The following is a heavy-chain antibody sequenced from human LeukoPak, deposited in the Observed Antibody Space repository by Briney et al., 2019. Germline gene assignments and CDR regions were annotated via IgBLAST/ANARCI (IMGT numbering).Heavy chain of an antibody. J-gene: IGHJ4*02. CDR2: ISGSGGST. V-gene: IGHV3-23*01. Sequence: GGSLRLSCAASGFTFSSYAMSWVRQAPGKGLEWVSAISGSGGSTYYADSVKGRFTISRDNSKNTLYLQMNSLRAEDTAVYYCAKNYYDSNGYHGGAFGFDYWGQGTLVTVSS. CDR3: AKNYYDSNGYHGGAFGFDY. CDR1: GFTFSSYA. D-gene: IGHD3-22*01.